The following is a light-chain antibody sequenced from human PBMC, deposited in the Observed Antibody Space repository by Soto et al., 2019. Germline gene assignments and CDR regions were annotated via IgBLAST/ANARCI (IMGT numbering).Light chain of an antibody. J-gene: IGKJ1*01. Sequence: EIVMTQSPATLSVSPGERATLYCRASQSVSSNLAWYQQKPGQAPRLLIYGASTRATGIPARFSGSGSGTAFTLAISSLHSGNFEVYYCQQYNNWPEPFGHGTKVEI. CDR1: QSVSSN. V-gene: IGKV3-15*01. CDR3: QQYNNWPEP. CDR2: GAS.